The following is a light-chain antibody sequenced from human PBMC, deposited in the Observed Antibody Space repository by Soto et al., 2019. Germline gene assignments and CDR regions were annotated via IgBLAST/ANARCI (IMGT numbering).Light chain of an antibody. CDR3: QQRNNWPPIT. CDR2: DAS. Sequence: EFVLTQSPGTLSLSPGDRATLSCRASQTVRNNYLAWYQQKPRQPPRLLIYDASNRATGIPARFSGSGSGTDFTLTISSLEPEDFAVYYCQQRNNWPPITFGQGTRLEIK. CDR1: QTVRNNY. J-gene: IGKJ5*01. V-gene: IGKV3-11*01.